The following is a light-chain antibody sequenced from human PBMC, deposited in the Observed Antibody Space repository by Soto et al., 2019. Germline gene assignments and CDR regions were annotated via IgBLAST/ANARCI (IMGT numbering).Light chain of an antibody. V-gene: IGKV1D-12*01. CDR2: AAS. CDR3: QQADSFPLT. Sequence: DIQMTQSPSSVSASVGDRVTITCRASQDISNSLAWYQQKPGKAPKLQIYAASSLQSGVPSRFSGSGSGTDFALTISSLQPEDFATYYCQQADSFPLTFGGGTKVEIK. CDR1: QDISNS. J-gene: IGKJ4*02.